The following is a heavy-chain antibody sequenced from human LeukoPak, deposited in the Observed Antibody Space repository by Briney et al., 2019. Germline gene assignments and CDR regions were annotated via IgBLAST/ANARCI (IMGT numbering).Heavy chain of an antibody. J-gene: IGHJ4*02. D-gene: IGHD1-26*01. V-gene: IGHV3-23*01. CDR2: ISGSGGST. Sequence: GGSLRLSCAASGFTFSSYAMSWVRQAPGKGLEWVSAISGSGGSTYYADSVKGRFTISRDNSKNTLYLQMNSLRAEDTAIYYCVRDRGIYRPIDYWGQGTLVTVSS. CDR3: VRDRGIYRPIDY. CDR1: GFTFSSYA.